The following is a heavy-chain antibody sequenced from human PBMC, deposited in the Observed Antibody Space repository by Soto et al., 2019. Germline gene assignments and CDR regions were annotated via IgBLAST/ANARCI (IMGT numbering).Heavy chain of an antibody. CDR2: ISYDGSFV. J-gene: IGHJ6*02. D-gene: IGHD5-12*01. CDR1: GLTLIYYG. Sequence: GSRRLGCLFSGLTLIYYGFHWVREAPGKCLDWVAAISYDGSFVYYVDSVKGRFTISRDNAKNSLYLQMNSLRAEDTAVYYCARDMSPHDGKRWLQYYYGMDVWGQGTTVTVSS. CDR3: ARDMSPHDGKRWLQYYYGMDV. V-gene: IGHV3-30*03.